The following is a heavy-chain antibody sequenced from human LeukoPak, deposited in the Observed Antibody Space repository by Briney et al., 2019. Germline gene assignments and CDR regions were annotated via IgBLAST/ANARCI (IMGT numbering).Heavy chain of an antibody. CDR1: GYTFISYY. V-gene: IGHV1-18*04. J-gene: IGHJ3*02. Sequence: ASVKVSCKASGYTFISYYMHWVRQAPGQGLERMGWISAYNGNTNYAQKLQGRVTMTTDTSTSTAYMELRSLRSDDTAVYYCAIIAAGDSGNDAFDIWGQGTMVTVSS. CDR2: ISAYNGNT. D-gene: IGHD6-13*01. CDR3: AIIAAGDSGNDAFDI.